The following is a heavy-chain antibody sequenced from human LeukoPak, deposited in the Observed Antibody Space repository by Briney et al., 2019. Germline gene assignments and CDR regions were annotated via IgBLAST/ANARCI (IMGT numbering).Heavy chain of an antibody. Sequence: GGSLRLSCAASGFTFSDYYMSWIRQAPGKGLEWVSYISSSSSYTDYADSVKGLFTISRDNAKNSLNLQMNSLRAEDTAVYYCARDSGYSGYSDYWGQGTLVTVSS. V-gene: IGHV3-11*05. CDR1: GFTFSDYY. CDR2: ISSSSSYT. CDR3: ARDSGYSGYSDY. D-gene: IGHD5-12*01. J-gene: IGHJ4*02.